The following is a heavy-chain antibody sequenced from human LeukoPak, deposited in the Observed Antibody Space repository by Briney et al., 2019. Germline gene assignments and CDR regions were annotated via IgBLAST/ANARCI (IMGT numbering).Heavy chain of an antibody. CDR2: ISGSGGST. J-gene: IGHJ4*02. V-gene: IGHV3-23*01. D-gene: IGHD6-19*01. CDR3: AKIKDSSGWYSY. CDR1: GFTFSSYD. Sequence: GGSLRLSCAASGFTFSSYDMSWVRQAPGKGLEWVSAISGSGGSTYYADSVKGRFTISRDNSKNTLYLQMNSLRAEDTAVYYCAKIKDSSGWYSYWGQGTLVTVSS.